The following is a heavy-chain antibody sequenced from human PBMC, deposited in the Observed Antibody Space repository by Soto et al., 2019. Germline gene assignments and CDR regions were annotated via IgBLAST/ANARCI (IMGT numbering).Heavy chain of an antibody. J-gene: IGHJ5*02. Sequence: GGSLRLSCAASGFTFDDYAMHWVRQAPGKGLEWVSGINWNGGTTGYADSVKGRFTISRDNAKNSLYLQMNSLRVEDTALYYCAKDGRSSGWNGWFDPWGQGTLVTVSS. D-gene: IGHD6-19*01. CDR2: INWNGGTT. V-gene: IGHV3-9*01. CDR1: GFTFDDYA. CDR3: AKDGRSSGWNGWFDP.